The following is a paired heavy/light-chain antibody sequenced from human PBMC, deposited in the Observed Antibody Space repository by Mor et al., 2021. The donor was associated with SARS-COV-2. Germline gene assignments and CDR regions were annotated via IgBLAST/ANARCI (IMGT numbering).Light chain of an antibody. CDR2: RNN. J-gene: IGLJ3*02. Sequence: QAGLTQPPSVSKGLRQTATFTCTGDSSNVAYHGAAWLQQRQGHPPKLLSYRNNNRPSGISERFAAFRSGNTASLTISGLQAEDEADYYCSAWDNILGAVVFGGGTKLIVL. CDR3: SAWDNILGAVV. CDR1: SSNVAYHG. V-gene: IGLV10-54*01.
Heavy chain of an antibody. CDR1: GFMFSDSG. CDR2: ISYDGSST. CDR3: AKGEQRSCIVGPTYPPCGYYYYGMEV. Sequence: QVQLVESGGGVVQPGRSLRLSCAASGFMFSDSGMHWVRQAPGKGLEWVAVISYDGSSTYYADSVKGRFTISRDNSKNTMSLQMNSLRVEDTAVYYCAKGEQRSCIVGPTYPPCGYYYYGMEVWGQGTTVTVSS. D-gene: IGHD1-26*01. J-gene: IGHJ6*02. V-gene: IGHV3-30*18.